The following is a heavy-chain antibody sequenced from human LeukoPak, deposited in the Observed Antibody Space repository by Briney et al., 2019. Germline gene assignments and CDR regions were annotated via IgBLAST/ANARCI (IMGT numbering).Heavy chain of an antibody. J-gene: IGHJ6*02. CDR3: ARDNWNYGSSMDV. CDR1: GGSDSSGGYY. D-gene: IGHD1-7*01. V-gene: IGHV4-61*08. Sequence: SETLSLTCTVSGGSDSSGGYYWSWIRQPPGKGLEWIGYNYYSGSTNYNPSLKSRVTISVDTSKNQFSLKLSSVTAADTAVYHCARDNWNYGSSMDVWGQGTTVTVSS. CDR2: NYYSGST.